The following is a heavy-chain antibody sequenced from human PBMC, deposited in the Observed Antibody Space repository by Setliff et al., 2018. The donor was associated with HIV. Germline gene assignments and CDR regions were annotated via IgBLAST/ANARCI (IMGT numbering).Heavy chain of an antibody. V-gene: IGHV1-18*01. Sequence: CKASGYTFTNYGINWVRQAPGQGLEWMGWISAYNGNTNHAQKLQGRVTVTTDTSTSTAYMELSSLRSEDTAVYYCARWREDRRDFDYWGQGTLVTVSS. CDR1: GYTFTNYG. D-gene: IGHD3-22*01. CDR3: ARWREDRRDFDY. CDR2: ISAYNGNT. J-gene: IGHJ4*02.